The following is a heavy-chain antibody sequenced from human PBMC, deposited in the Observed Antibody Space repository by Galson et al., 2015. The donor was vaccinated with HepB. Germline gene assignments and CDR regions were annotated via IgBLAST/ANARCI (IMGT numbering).Heavy chain of an antibody. D-gene: IGHD4-17*01. J-gene: IGHJ5*02. Sequence: QSGAEVKKPGESLRISCKGSGYSFTSYWIGWVRQMPGKGLEWMGIIYPGDSDTRYSPSFQGQVTISADKSISTAYLQWSSLKASDTAMYYCARRLRRYGDYVYVVDPWGQGTLVTVSS. CDR3: ARRLRRYGDYVYVVDP. CDR1: GYSFTSYW. CDR2: IYPGDSDT. V-gene: IGHV5-51*01.